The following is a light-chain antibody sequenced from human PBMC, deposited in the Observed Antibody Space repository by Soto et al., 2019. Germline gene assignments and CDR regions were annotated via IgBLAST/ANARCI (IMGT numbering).Light chain of an antibody. CDR2: DAS. CDR1: QSVSSY. Sequence: EIVLTQSPATLSLSPGERATLSCRASQSVSSYLAWYQQKPGQAPRLLIYDASNRATGIPARFSGSGSGTDFTLTITGLQSEDFAVYYCQQRGNRPPWTFGQGTKVDI. J-gene: IGKJ1*01. CDR3: QQRGNRPPWT. V-gene: IGKV3-11*01.